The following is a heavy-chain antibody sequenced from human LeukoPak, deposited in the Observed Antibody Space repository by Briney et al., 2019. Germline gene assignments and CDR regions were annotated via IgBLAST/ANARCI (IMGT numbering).Heavy chain of an antibody. V-gene: IGHV3-9*01. J-gene: IGHJ4*02. CDR3: AKDKDYYDSSGYYDY. D-gene: IGHD3-22*01. CDR1: GFTFDDYA. CDR2: ISWNSGSI. Sequence: GGSLRLSCAASGFTFDDYAMHWVRQAPGKGLEWVSGISWNSGSIGYADSVKGRFTISRDNAKNSLYLQMNSLRAEDTVLYYCAKDKDYYDSSGYYDYWGQGTLVTVSS.